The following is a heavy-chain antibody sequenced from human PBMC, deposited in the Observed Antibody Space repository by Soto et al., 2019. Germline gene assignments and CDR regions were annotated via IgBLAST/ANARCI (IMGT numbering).Heavy chain of an antibody. CDR3: ARESSPLLGGTVTLFDY. CDR1: GGTFSSYA. D-gene: IGHD4-17*01. Sequence: QVQLVQSGAEVKKPGSSVKVSCKASGGTFSSYAISWVRQAPGQGLEWMGGIIPIFGTANYAQKFQGRVTITADKSTSTAYMELSSLRSEDTAVYYCARESSPLLGGTVTLFDYWGQGTLVTVSS. CDR2: IIPIFGTA. J-gene: IGHJ4*02. V-gene: IGHV1-69*06.